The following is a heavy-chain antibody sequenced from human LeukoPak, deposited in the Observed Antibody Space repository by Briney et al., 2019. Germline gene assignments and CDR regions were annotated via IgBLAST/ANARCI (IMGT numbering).Heavy chain of an antibody. D-gene: IGHD3-10*01. Sequence: PGGSLRLSCAASGFTVSSNYMSWVRQAPGKGLEWVSVIYSGGSTYYADSVKGRFTISRDNSKNTLYLQMNSLRAEDTAVYYCARDRVTMVRGVIPHYYYYYMDVWGKGTTVTISS. CDR2: IYSGGST. J-gene: IGHJ6*03. CDR3: ARDRVTMVRGVIPHYYYYYMDV. V-gene: IGHV3-53*01. CDR1: GFTVSSNY.